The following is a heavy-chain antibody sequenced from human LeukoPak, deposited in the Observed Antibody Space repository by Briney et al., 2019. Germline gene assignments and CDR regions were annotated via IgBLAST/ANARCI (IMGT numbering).Heavy chain of an antibody. CDR3: ARDGIAVANIVYYYYYMDV. J-gene: IGHJ6*03. D-gene: IGHD6-19*01. Sequence: GASVKLSCKASGYTFSNYNIHWLRQAPGQGLEWVGIVNPSGDSTNYAQNFQGRVTMTGDTSTSTVYMELSSLRSEDTAVYYCARDGIAVANIVYYYYYMDVWGKGTTVTVSS. CDR1: GYTFSNYN. CDR2: VNPSGDST. V-gene: IGHV1-46*01.